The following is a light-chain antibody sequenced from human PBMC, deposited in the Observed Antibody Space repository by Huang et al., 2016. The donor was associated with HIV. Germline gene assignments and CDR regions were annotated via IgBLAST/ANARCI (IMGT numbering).Light chain of an antibody. CDR1: QCISSY. V-gene: IGKV1-39*01. CDR2: AAS. CDR3: QQCYSAPRT. Sequence: DIQMTQTQSSLSASVGDRVTITCRASQCISSYFNWYQQKPGKAPKLLIYAASSLPSGVPSRFSGSGSGTDFTLTISSLQPEDFATYYCQQCYSAPRTFGQGTKLEIK. J-gene: IGKJ2*01.